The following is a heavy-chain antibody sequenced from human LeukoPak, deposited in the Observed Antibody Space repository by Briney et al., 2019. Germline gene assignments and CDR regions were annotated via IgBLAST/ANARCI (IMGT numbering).Heavy chain of an antibody. J-gene: IGHJ6*02. V-gene: IGHV4-34*01. Sequence: WXWXXXXRGKGVEGMGEXNHSGRTNYNPSLKIRVTISLHTSNTQFSLKLSSVTPADTAVYYCARSLNIVDFWSGSARTYYYYGIDVWGQGTTVTVSS. CDR3: ARSLNIVDFWSGSARTYYYYGIDV. CDR2: XNHSGRT. D-gene: IGHD3-3*01.